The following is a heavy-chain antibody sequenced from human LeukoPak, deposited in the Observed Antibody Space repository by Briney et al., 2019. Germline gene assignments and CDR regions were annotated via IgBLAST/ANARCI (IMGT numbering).Heavy chain of an antibody. CDR2: IYPGDSDT. J-gene: IGHJ4*02. CDR3: AAHPRSFWSGYSPDY. V-gene: IGHV5-51*01. Sequence: GESLKISCKGSGYSFTSYWIGWVRQMPGKGLEWMGIIYPGDSDTRYSPSFQGQVTISADKSISTAYLQWSSLKASDTAMYWCAAHPRSFWSGYSPDYWGQGTLVTVSS. CDR1: GYSFTSYW. D-gene: IGHD3-3*01.